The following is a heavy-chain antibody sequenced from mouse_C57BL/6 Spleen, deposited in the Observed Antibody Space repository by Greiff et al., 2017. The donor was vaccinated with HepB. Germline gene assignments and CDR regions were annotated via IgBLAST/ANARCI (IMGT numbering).Heavy chain of an antibody. Sequence: QVHVKQSGPGLVQPSQSLSITCTVSGFLLTSYGVLWVRQSPGKGLEWLGVIWSGGSTDYNAAFISRLSISKDNSKSQVFFKMNSLQDDDTSIYYCARNYLYYYAMDYWGQGSSVTVSS. V-gene: IGHV2-2*01. CDR2: IWSGGST. D-gene: IGHD5-1*01. CDR3: ARNYLYYYAMDY. CDR1: GFLLTSYG. J-gene: IGHJ4*01.